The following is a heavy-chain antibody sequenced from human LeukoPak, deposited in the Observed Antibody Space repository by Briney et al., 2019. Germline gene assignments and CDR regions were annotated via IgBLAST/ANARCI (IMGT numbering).Heavy chain of an antibody. V-gene: IGHV1-18*01. CDR1: GYTFTSYG. Sequence: ASVTVSCKASGYTFTSYGISWVREAPGQGLEWMGGISAYNGNTNYAQKLQGRVTMTTDTSTSTAYMELRSLRSDDTAVYYCAREVYDFWSNYYFDYMDVWGKGTTFIVSS. CDR2: ISAYNGNT. D-gene: IGHD3-3*01. J-gene: IGHJ6*03. CDR3: AREVYDFWSNYYFDYMDV.